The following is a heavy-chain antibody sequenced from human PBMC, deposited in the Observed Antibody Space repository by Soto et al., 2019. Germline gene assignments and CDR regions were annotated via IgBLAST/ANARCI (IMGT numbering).Heavy chain of an antibody. V-gene: IGHV3-30-3*01. CDR2: INTDGSNK. Sequence: GGSLRLSCAASGFTFSSDGMHWVRQAPGKGLVWVTVINTDGSNKTYADSVRGRFTISRDNSKNTLYLQMNSLRAEDTAVYYCARENVDIVSTMFPYFDNWGQGTLVTVSS. CDR3: ARENVDIVSTMFPYFDN. CDR1: GFTFSSDG. D-gene: IGHD5-12*01. J-gene: IGHJ4*02.